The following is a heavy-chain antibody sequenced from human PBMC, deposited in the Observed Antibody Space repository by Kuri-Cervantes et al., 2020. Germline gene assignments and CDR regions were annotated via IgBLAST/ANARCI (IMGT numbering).Heavy chain of an antibody. CDR3: ARAHTSSRYYDFWSGYYYGMDV. D-gene: IGHD3-3*01. J-gene: IGHJ6*02. Sequence: GESLKISCAASGFTVSSNYMSWVRQAPGKGLEWVSVIYSGGSTYYADSVKGRFTISRDNSKNTLYLQMNSLRAEDTAVYYCARAHTSSRYYDFWSGYYYGMDVWGQGTTVTVSS. CDR2: IYSGGST. CDR1: GFTVSSNY. V-gene: IGHV3-53*01.